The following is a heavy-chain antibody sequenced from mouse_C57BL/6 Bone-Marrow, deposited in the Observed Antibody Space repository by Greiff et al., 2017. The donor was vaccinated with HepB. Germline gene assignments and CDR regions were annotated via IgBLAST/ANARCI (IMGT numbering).Heavy chain of an antibody. CDR3: ARPAAQVSFAY. CDR2: ISSGGSYT. J-gene: IGHJ3*01. V-gene: IGHV5-6*01. Sequence: DVHLVESGGDLVKPGGSLKLSCAASGFTFSSYGMSWVRQTPEERLEWVATISSGGSYTYYPDSVKGRFTISRDNAKNTLYLQMSSLKSEYTAMYYCARPAAQVSFAYGGQGTLVTVSA. CDR1: GFTFSSYG. D-gene: IGHD3-2*02.